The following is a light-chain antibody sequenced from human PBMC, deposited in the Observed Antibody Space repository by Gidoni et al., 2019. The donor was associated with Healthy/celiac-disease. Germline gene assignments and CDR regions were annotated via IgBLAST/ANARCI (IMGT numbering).Light chain of an antibody. CDR1: QSISSY. CDR2: AAS. Sequence: IQMPQSPSSLSASVGDRVTITCRASQSISSYLNLYQQKPGKAPKLLIYAASSLQSGVPSRFSGSGSGTDFTLTISSLQPEDFATYYCQQSYSTPRRLTFXGXTKVEIK. J-gene: IGKJ4*01. CDR3: QQSYSTPRRLT. V-gene: IGKV1-39*01.